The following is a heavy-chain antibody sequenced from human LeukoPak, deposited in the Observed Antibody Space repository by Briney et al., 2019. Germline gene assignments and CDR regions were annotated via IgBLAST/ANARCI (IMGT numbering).Heavy chain of an antibody. CDR2: ISGSGGST. CDR3: AKEVAQYYYGSGSTFDY. CDR1: RFTFSDYT. V-gene: IGHV3-23*01. D-gene: IGHD3-10*01. J-gene: IGHJ4*02. Sequence: GGSLRLSCAASRFTFSDYTMSWVSQAPGKGLEWVSTISGSGGSTYYTDSVKGRFTISRDNSKSTLYLQMNSLRAEDTAVYYCAKEVAQYYYGSGSTFDYWGQGTPVTVSS.